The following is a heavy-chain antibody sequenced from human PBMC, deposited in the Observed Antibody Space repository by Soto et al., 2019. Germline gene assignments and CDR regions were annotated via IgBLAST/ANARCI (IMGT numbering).Heavy chain of an antibody. CDR3: EKDRRPNWNDFDWFDP. CDR1: GFTFSSYA. Sequence: PGGSLRLSCAASGFTFSSYAMSWVRQAPGKGLEWVSAISGSGGSTYYADSVKGRFTISRDNSKNTLYLQMNSLRAEDTAVYYSEKDRRPNWNDFDWFDPWGQGTLVNVSS. D-gene: IGHD1-20*01. J-gene: IGHJ5*02. CDR2: ISGSGGST. V-gene: IGHV3-23*01.